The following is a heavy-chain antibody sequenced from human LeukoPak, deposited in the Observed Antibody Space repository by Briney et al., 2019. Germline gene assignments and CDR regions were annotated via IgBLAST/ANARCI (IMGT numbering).Heavy chain of an antibody. CDR1: GFTFSSYG. V-gene: IGHV3-23*01. J-gene: IGHJ4*02. CDR3: ARDSRQWLASYYFDY. CDR2: ISGSGGST. D-gene: IGHD6-19*01. Sequence: AGGSLRLSCAASGFTFSSYGMSWVRQAPGKGLEWVSAISGSGGSTYYADSVKGRFTISRDNAKNSLYLQMNSLRAEDTAVYYCARDSRQWLASYYFDYWGQGTLVTVSS.